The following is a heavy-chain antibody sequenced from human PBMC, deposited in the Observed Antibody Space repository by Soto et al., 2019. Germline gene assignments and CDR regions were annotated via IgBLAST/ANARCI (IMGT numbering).Heavy chain of an antibody. J-gene: IGHJ5*02. Sequence: ASVKVSCKASGYTFTGYYMHWVRQAPGQGLEWMGWINPNSGGTNYAQKFQGWVTMTRDTSISTAYMELSRLRSDDTAVYYCARDGYYDSSGYYVFDPWGQGTLVTVSS. CDR3: ARDGYYDSSGYYVFDP. CDR2: INPNSGGT. D-gene: IGHD3-22*01. V-gene: IGHV1-2*04. CDR1: GYTFTGYY.